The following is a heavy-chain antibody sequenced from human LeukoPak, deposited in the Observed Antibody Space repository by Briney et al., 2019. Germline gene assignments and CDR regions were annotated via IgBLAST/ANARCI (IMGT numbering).Heavy chain of an antibody. J-gene: IGHJ6*03. CDR3: ARDREGYYGSGYYYYYMDV. CDR2: IYYSGST. D-gene: IGHD3-10*01. V-gene: IGHV4-39*07. Sequence: SETLSLTCTVSGGSISSSSYYWGWIRQPPGKGLEWIGSIYYSGSTYHNPSLKSRVAISVDTSKNQFSLKLSSVTAADTAVYYCARDREGYYGSGYYYYYMDVWGKGTTVTISS. CDR1: GGSISSSSYY.